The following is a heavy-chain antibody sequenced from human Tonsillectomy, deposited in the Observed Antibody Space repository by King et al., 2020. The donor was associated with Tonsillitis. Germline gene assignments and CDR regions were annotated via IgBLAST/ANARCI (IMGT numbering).Heavy chain of an antibody. V-gene: IGHV2-70*04. D-gene: IGHD3-22*01. CDR1: GFSLSATAMR. CDR2: IDWDDDK. Sequence: VTLKESGPALVKPTQTLTLTCTFSGFSLSATAMRVSWIRQSPGKALEWLARIDWDDDKFYSPSLRSRITISKDTSKSRVVLTLINVDPVDTATYYCARGYYYDSRGSYSLPDAFDFWGQGTTVTVSS. J-gene: IGHJ3*01. CDR3: ARGYYYDSRGSYSLPDAFDF.